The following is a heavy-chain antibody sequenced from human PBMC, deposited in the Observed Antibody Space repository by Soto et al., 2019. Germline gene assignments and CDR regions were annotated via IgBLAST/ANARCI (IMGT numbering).Heavy chain of an antibody. CDR2: IIPIFGTA. J-gene: IGHJ5*02. Sequence: VQLLESGGGFVQPGGSLRLSCAASGFTFRSYAISWVRQAPGQGLEWMGGIIPIFGTANYAQKFQGRVTITADESTSTAYVELSSLRSEDTAVYYCARGHQDIVVVPAATDWFDPWGQGTLVTVSS. V-gene: IGHV1-69*01. D-gene: IGHD2-2*01. CDR3: ARGHQDIVVVPAATDWFDP. CDR1: GFTFRSYA.